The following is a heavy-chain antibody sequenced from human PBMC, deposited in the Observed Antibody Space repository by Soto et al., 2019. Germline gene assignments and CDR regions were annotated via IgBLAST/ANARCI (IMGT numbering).Heavy chain of an antibody. D-gene: IGHD6-19*01. J-gene: IGHJ1*01. V-gene: IGHV3-23*01. CDR3: AKPGVAVAGTDY. CDR1: GFTFTSYA. Sequence: GESLKISCAASGFTFTSYALHWVRQAPGKGLEWVSGISGSGAMTHYADSVKGRFTVSRDNSKNTLYMQMNSLRAGDTAVYYCAKPGVAVAGTDYWGQGTLVTVSS. CDR2: ISGSGAMT.